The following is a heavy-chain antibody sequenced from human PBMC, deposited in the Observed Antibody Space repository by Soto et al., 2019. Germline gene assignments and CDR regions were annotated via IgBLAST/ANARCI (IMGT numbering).Heavy chain of an antibody. V-gene: IGHV3-30*18. CDR2: ISYDGSNK. Sequence: QVQLVESGGGVVQPGRSLRLSCAASGFTFSSYGMHWVRQAPGKGLEWVAVISYDGSNKYYADSVKGRFTISRDNSKNTLYLQMNSLRAEDTAVYYCAKDFEDPKGYWGHGTLVTVSS. CDR1: GFTFSSYG. J-gene: IGHJ4*01. CDR3: AKDFEDPKGY.